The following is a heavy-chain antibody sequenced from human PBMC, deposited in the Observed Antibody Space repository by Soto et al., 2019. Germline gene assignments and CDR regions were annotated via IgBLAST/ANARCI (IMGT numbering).Heavy chain of an antibody. CDR2: ITAFNGNK. J-gene: IGHJ4*02. CDR3: ARISQSDFWSGYYYFFDY. CDR1: GYTFTDYG. Sequence: QVHLVQSGAEVEKPGASVKVSCKASGYTFTDYGISWLRQAPGQGLQWMGWITAFNGNKKYAQQFQGRVTMTTDTSTSTDYMELRSLESDDTAVYYCARISQSDFWSGYYYFFDYWGQGTLVTVSS. V-gene: IGHV1-18*01. D-gene: IGHD3-3*01.